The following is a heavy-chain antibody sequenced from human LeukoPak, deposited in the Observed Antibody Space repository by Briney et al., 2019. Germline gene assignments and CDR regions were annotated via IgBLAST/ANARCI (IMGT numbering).Heavy chain of an antibody. J-gene: IGHJ4*02. D-gene: IGHD3-10*01. Sequence: GASVKVSCKASGYTFTSYYMHWVRQAPGQGLEWMGIINPSGGSTSYAQKFQGRVTMTRDTSTSTAYMELRSLRSDDTAVYYCARETPRGYYGSGTFDYWGQGTLVPVSS. CDR2: INPSGGST. V-gene: IGHV1-46*01. CDR1: GYTFTSYY. CDR3: ARETPRGYYGSGTFDY.